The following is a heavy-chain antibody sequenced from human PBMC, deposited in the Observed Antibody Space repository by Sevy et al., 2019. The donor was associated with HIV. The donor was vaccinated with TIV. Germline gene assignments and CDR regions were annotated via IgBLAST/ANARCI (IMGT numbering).Heavy chain of an antibody. CDR1: GYTFTNYH. Sequence: ASVKVSCKASGYTFTNYHITWVRQAPGQGLEWMGWITANNGNTNYAQRLQGRVTMTTDTSTNTAYMELRSLKSDDTAGYYCARAPRGSQGPGQYVRHWGQGTLVTVSS. V-gene: IGHV1-18*01. CDR3: ARAPRGSQGPGQYVRH. D-gene: IGHD1-26*01. CDR2: ITANNGNT. J-gene: IGHJ1*01.